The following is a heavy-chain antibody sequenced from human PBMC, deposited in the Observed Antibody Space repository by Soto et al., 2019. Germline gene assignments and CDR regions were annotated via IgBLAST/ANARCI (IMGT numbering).Heavy chain of an antibody. CDR2: IKQDGSEK. J-gene: IGHJ6*02. CDR3: ARDRVVVVAATNYYYGMDV. V-gene: IGHV3-7*03. D-gene: IGHD2-15*01. Sequence: PGGSLRLSCAASGFNFSSNWMSWVRQAPGKGLEWVANIKQDGSEKYYVDSVKGRFTISRDNAKNSLYLQMNSLRAEDAAMYYCARDRVVVVAATNYYYGMDVWGQGTTVTVYS. CDR1: GFNFSSNW.